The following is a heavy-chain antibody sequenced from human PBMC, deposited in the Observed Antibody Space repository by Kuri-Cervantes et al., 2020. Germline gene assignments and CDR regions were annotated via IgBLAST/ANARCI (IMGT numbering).Heavy chain of an antibody. CDR1: GGSFSGYY. CDR3: ARAGRYYYGSGSLPLDY. CDR2: INHSGST. J-gene: IGHJ4*02. D-gene: IGHD3-10*01. Sequence: GSLRLSCAVYGGSFSGYYWSWIRQPPGKGLEWIGEINHSGSTNYNPSLKSRVTISVDTSKNRFSLKLSSVTAADTAVYYCARAGRYYYGSGSLPLDYWGQGTLVTVSS. V-gene: IGHV4-34*01.